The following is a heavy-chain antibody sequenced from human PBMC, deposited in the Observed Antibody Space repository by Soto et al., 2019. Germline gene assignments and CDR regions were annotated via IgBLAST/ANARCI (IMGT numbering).Heavy chain of an antibody. D-gene: IGHD1-26*01. Sequence: QVQLVQSGAEVKKPGASVKVSCKASGYTFTSYDINWVRQATGQGLEWMGWMNPNSGNTGYAQKFQGIVTVARNTSIRTAYRELRSLSSEDTAVYYCARDGGSYSRYYYYGMDVWGQGPTVTVSS. V-gene: IGHV1-8*01. CDR1: GYTFTSYD. J-gene: IGHJ6*02. CDR2: MNPNSGNT. CDR3: ARDGGSYSRYYYYGMDV.